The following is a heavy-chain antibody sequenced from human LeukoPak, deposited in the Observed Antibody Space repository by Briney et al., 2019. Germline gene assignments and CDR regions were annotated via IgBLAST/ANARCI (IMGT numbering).Heavy chain of an antibody. D-gene: IGHD3-16*01. V-gene: IGHV3-48*01. J-gene: IGHJ4*02. CDR1: GFTFSRYT. Sequence: GGSLRLSCAASGFTFSRYTMNWVRQAPGKELEWISNIRSESSSTTYADAVKGRFTISRDNAKNSLYLQINSLRAEDTAVYYCVRDLNWAFDYWGQGTLVTVSS. CDR3: VRDLNWAFDY. CDR2: IRSESSST.